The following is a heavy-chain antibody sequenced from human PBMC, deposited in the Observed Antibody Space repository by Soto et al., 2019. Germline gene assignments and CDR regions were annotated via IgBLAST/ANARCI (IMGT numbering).Heavy chain of an antibody. CDR1: GFTFSSYS. V-gene: IGHV3-21*01. Sequence: EVQLVESGGGLVKPGGSLRLSCAASGFTFSSYSMNWVRQAPGKGLEWVSTISSSSSYIYYADSVKSRFTISRDNAKNSLYLQMNSLRAEDTAVYYCARGENDILTVDYGPNVYYYYYMEVWGKGTTVTVSS. CDR2: ISSSSSYI. J-gene: IGHJ6*03. CDR3: ARGENDILTVDYGPNVYYYYYMEV. D-gene: IGHD3-9*01.